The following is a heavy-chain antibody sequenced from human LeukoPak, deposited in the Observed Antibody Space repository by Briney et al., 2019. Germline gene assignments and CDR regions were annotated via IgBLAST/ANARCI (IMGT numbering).Heavy chain of an antibody. V-gene: IGHV1-2*02. CDR3: ARDASQYGDYHDY. Sequence: ASVKASCKASGYTFTGYYMHWVRQAPGQGLEWMGWINPNSGGTNYAQKFQGRVTMTRDTSISTAYMELSRLRSDDTAVYYCARDASQYGDYHDYWGQGTLVTVSS. CDR1: GYTFTGYY. J-gene: IGHJ4*02. CDR2: INPNSGGT. D-gene: IGHD4-17*01.